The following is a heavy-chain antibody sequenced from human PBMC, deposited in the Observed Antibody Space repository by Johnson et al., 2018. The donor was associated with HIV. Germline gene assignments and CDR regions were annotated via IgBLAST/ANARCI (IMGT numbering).Heavy chain of an antibody. CDR1: GFTFNNAW. CDR2: IKSKTDGGTT. D-gene: IGHD3-10*01. CDR3: TTMSALWFGDLHVFGDGFDI. V-gene: IGHV3-15*01. J-gene: IGHJ3*02. Sequence: VQLVESGGGLVKPGGSLRLSCAASGFTFNNAWMTWVRQAPGKGLEWIGRIKSKTDGGTTDYAAPVKGRFSISRDDSKNTLYLQMNGLKTEDTAVYYCTTMSALWFGDLHVFGDGFDIWGQGTMVTVSS.